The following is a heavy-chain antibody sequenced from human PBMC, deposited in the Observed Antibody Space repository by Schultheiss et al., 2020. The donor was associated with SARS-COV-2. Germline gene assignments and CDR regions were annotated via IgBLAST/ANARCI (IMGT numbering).Heavy chain of an antibody. V-gene: IGHV3-72*01. CDR2: TRNKANSYTT. J-gene: IGHJ4*02. CDR3: AKESAGTMGQAFDY. Sequence: GGSLRLSCAASGFTFSSYAMSWVRQAPGKGLEWVGRTRNKANSYTTEYAASAKGRFTISRDDSKNSLYLQMNSLRAEDTAVYYCAKESAGTMGQAFDYWGQGTLVTVSS. CDR1: GFTFSSYA. D-gene: IGHD6-19*01.